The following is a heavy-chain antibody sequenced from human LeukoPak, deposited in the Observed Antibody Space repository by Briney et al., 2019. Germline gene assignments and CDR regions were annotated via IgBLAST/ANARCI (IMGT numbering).Heavy chain of an antibody. V-gene: IGHV5-10-1*01. CDR2: IDPSDSYT. Sequence: GKSLKISCKGSGYSFSTYLITWVRQMPGKGLEWMGRIDPSDSYTKYSPSFQGHVTISADKSVTTAYLQWTSLRASDTAMYYCARQGDWDTSSLRYHPFDYWGQGTLVTVSS. CDR1: GYSFSTYL. D-gene: IGHD6-6*01. J-gene: IGHJ4*02. CDR3: ARQGDWDTSSLRYHPFDY.